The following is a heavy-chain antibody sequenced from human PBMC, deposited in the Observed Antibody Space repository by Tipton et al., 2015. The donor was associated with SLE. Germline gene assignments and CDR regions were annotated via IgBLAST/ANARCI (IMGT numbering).Heavy chain of an antibody. CDR2: IWYDGTNK. V-gene: IGHV3-33*06. Sequence: RSLRLSCAVSGFTFSSYGMDWVRQAPGKGLEWVAAIWYDGTNKYYADSVKGRFTISRDNSKNTLYLQMNSLRAEDTAVYYCAKQLSYYYGMDVWGQGTTVTVSS. D-gene: IGHD5-18*01. J-gene: IGHJ6*02. CDR3: AKQLSYYYGMDV. CDR1: GFTFSSYG.